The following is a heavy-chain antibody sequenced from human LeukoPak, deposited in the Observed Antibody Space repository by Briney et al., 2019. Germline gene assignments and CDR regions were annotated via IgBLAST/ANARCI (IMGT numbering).Heavy chain of an antibody. V-gene: IGHV4-38-2*02. CDR2: MYHSGTT. D-gene: IGHD5-12*01. Sequence: KASETLSLTCTVSGYSISSGYYWGWIRQPPGKGLEWIGTMYHSGTTYYNPSLNSRVTMSVDTSKDQFSLKLTSVTAADTAVYYCARGSVSGYYFDYWGQGTPVTVSS. CDR3: ARGSVSGYYFDY. CDR1: GYSISSGYY. J-gene: IGHJ4*02.